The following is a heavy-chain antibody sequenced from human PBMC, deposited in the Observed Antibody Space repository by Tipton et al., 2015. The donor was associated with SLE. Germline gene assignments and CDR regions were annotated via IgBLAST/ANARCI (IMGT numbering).Heavy chain of an antibody. CDR2: IDSDGAIT. J-gene: IGHJ6*03. CDR3: AKGSPHYYYQYYMDV. Sequence: SLRLSCAASGFTFNRYWMHWVRQAPGKRLMWVSRIDSDGAITNYADTVKGRFTISRDNAKDTLYLQMNSLRAEDTAVYYCAKGSPHYYYQYYMDVWGKGTTVTVSS. CDR1: GFTFNRYW. V-gene: IGHV3-74*01.